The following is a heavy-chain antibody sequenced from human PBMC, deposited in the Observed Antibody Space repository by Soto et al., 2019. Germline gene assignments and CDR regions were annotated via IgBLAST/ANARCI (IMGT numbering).Heavy chain of an antibody. V-gene: IGHV1-69*06. CDR2: IIPIFGTA. D-gene: IGHD3-3*01. J-gene: IGHJ4*02. CDR3: ARGSDDFWSGYIDY. CDR1: GGTFSSYS. Sequence: ASVKVSCKASGGTFSSYSISWVRRAPGQGLEWMGGIIPIFGTANYAQKFQGRVTITADKSTSTAYMELSSLRSEDTAVYYCARGSDDFWSGYIDYWGRGTLVTVSS.